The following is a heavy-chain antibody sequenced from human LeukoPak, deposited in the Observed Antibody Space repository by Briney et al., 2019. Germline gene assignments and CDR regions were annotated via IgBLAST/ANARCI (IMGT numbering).Heavy chain of an antibody. CDR2: ISGSGGFT. CDR1: GFTFSSYA. Sequence: PGGSLTLSCAASGFTFSSYAMSWVRQAPGQGLQWVSAISGSGGFTYYADSVKGRFTISRDNSKNSLYLQMNSMRADDSAVYHWAKEGLSGVGGYCSGGSCSSLDYWGQGTLVTVSS. CDR3: AKEGLSGVGGYCSGGSCSSLDY. V-gene: IGHV3-23*01. J-gene: IGHJ4*02. D-gene: IGHD2-15*01.